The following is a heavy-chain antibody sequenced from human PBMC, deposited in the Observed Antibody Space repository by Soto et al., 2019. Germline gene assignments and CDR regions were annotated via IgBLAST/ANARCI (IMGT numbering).Heavy chain of an antibody. D-gene: IGHD5-12*01. CDR2: IMPILRTT. J-gene: IGHJ6*02. CDR1: GGTFSNSA. CDR3: AREKDRLQLGGNYCYIVDV. V-gene: IGHV1-69*05. Sequence: QVHLEQSGAEVKRPGSSVKVSCKASGGTFSNSAISWVRQAPGQGLEWMGGIMPILRTTDYAQNFQGRVTXTXDXXSTTAYMESTGLSSVDTAVYYCAREKDRLQLGGNYCYIVDVWGRGTTVTVSS.